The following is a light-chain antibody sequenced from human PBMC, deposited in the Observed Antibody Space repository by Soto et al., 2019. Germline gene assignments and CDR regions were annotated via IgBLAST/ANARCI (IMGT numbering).Light chain of an antibody. CDR3: QQYYSYRWT. CDR2: AAS. CDR1: QGISSY. V-gene: IGKV1-8*01. Sequence: AIRMTQSPSSFSASTGDRVTITCRASQGISSYLAWYQQKPGKAPKLLIYAASTLQGGVPARFSGSGSGTDFTLTISCLQSEDFANYYGQQYYSYRWTFGQGTKVDIK. J-gene: IGKJ1*01.